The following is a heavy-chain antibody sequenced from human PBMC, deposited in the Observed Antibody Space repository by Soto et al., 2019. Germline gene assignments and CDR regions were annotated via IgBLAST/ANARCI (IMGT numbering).Heavy chain of an antibody. V-gene: IGHV1-46*01. J-gene: IGHJ2*01. Sequence: ASVKVSCKTSGYTFTSYYMHWVRQAPGQGLEWMGIINPRGGSTGYAQKFQGRATMTWDTSTSTVYMEVSSLRSDDTAVYYCARVPVPSPSYGAHWYFDLWGRGTLVTVSS. D-gene: IGHD3-16*01. CDR3: ARVPVPSPSYGAHWYFDL. CDR1: GYTFTSYY. CDR2: INPRGGST.